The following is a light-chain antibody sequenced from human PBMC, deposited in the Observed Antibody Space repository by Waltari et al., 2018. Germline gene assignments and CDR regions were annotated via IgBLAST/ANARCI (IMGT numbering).Light chain of an antibody. Sequence: EIQMPQSPSSVSASVGDSVTITCRASQAISSWLAWYQQKPGNSPNLLIYHASNLQSGVPSRFSGSGSETDFTLTISSLRPEDSATYYCQQGSAFPPTFGQGTKVEVK. J-gene: IGKJ1*01. V-gene: IGKV1-12*01. CDR1: QAISSW. CDR3: QQGSAFPPT. CDR2: HAS.